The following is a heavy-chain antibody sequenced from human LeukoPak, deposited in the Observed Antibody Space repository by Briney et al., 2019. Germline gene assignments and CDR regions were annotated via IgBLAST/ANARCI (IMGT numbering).Heavy chain of an antibody. CDR2: ISTSGSTI. Sequence: PGGSLRLSCAASGFTFNDYYVSWIRQAPGKGLEWVSYISTSGSTIYYADSVKGRFTISRDNAKNSLYLQMNSLRAEDTAVYYCASGASGYYSEVLDYWGQGTLVTVSS. CDR1: GFTFNDYY. D-gene: IGHD3-3*01. V-gene: IGHV3-11*04. J-gene: IGHJ4*02. CDR3: ASGASGYYSEVLDY.